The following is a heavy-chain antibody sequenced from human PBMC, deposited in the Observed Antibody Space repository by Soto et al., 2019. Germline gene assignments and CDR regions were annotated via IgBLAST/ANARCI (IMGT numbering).Heavy chain of an antibody. V-gene: IGHV3-33*01. J-gene: IGHJ4*02. D-gene: IGHD1-26*01. CDR2: IWYDGSYK. CDR1: GFTFSTYG. Sequence: ESGGGVVQPGMSLRLSCAASGFTFSTYGMHWVRQAPGKGLEWVAVIWYDGSYKYYADSVKGRFTISRDNSKNTLYLQMNSLRAEDTAVYYCARDRGGGSYYYFDYWGQGTLVTVSS. CDR3: ARDRGGGSYYYFDY.